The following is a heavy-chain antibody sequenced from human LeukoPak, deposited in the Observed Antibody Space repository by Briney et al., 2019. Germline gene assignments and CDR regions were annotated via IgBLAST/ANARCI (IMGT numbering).Heavy chain of an antibody. V-gene: IGHV3-23*01. J-gene: IGHJ4*02. D-gene: IGHD2-8*01. CDR1: GFTFSSYA. CDR3: AKGGLRRLDY. CDR2: ISGSGGST. Sequence: GGFLRLSCAASGFTFSSYAMSWVRQAPGKGLEWVSAISGSGGSTYYADSVKGRFTISRDNSKNMLYLQMNSLRAEDTAVYYCAKGGLRRLDYWGQGTLVTVSS.